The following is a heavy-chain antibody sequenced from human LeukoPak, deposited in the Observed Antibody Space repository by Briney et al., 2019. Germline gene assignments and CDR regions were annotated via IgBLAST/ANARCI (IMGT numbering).Heavy chain of an antibody. CDR2: ISSSGSTI. D-gene: IGHD4-17*01. V-gene: IGHV3-48*03. CDR3: ARDGSVYGDDY. CDR1: GFTFSSYE. Sequence: GGSLRLSCAASGFTFSSYEMNWVRQAPGKGLEWVSYISSSGSTIYYADSVKGRFTISGDNAKNSLYLQMNSLRAEDTAVYYCARDGSVYGDDYWGQGTLVTVSS. J-gene: IGHJ4*02.